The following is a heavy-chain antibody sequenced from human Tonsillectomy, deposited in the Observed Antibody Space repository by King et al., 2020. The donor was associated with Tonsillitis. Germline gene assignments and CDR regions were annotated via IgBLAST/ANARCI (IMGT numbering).Heavy chain of an antibody. CDR1: GFTFSSYG. V-gene: IGHV3-33*01. CDR3: ARDYDFWRGYQNAFDI. CDR2: IWYDGSNK. Sequence: VQLVESGGGVVQPGRSLRLSCAASGFTFSSYGMHWVRQAPGKGLEWVAVIWYDGSNKYYADSVKGRFSISRENSKNTLFLQMNSLGAEDTAVYYCARDYDFWRGYQNAFDIWGQGTMVTVSS. J-gene: IGHJ3*02. D-gene: IGHD3-3*01.